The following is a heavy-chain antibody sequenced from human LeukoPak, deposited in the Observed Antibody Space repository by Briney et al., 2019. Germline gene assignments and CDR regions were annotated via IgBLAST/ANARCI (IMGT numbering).Heavy chain of an antibody. D-gene: IGHD3-16*02. CDR2: IYSGGST. J-gene: IGHJ4*02. V-gene: IGHV3-53*01. CDR1: GFTVSSNY. Sequence: GGSLRLSCAASGFTVSSNYMSWVRQAPGKGLEWVSVIYSGGSTYYADSVKGRFTISRDNSKNTLYLQMNSLRAEDTAVYYCARAQVYYSDYVWGSYRYDSGIYYFDYWGQGTLVTASS. CDR3: ARAQVYYSDYVWGSYRYDSGIYYFDY.